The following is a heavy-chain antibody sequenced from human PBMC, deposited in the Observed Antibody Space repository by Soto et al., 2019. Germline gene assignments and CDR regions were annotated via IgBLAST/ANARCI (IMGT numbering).Heavy chain of an antibody. CDR3: ARRLGELSLLRGAFDI. V-gene: IGHV4-31*01. CDR1: GGSISSGASY. J-gene: IGHJ3*02. Sequence: QVQLQESGPGLVKPSQTLSLTCTVSGGSISSGASYWSWIRQYPGKGLEWIGYIYFSGSTHYNPSLKSPVTISLDTSKNQFSLRRSSVTAADTAVYYCARRLGELSLLRGAFDIWGQGRMVTVSS. CDR2: IYFSGST. D-gene: IGHD3-16*02.